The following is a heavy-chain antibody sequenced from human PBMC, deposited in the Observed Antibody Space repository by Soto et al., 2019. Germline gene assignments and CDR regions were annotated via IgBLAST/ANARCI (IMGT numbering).Heavy chain of an antibody. V-gene: IGHV3-30*18. J-gene: IGHJ6*02. CDR2: ILYDGSNK. CDR1: GFTFSSYG. CDR3: AKGHSGYANYYYYGMDV. D-gene: IGHD5-12*01. Sequence: QVQLVESGGGVVQPGRSLRLSCAASGFTFSSYGMHWVRQAPGKGLEWVAVILYDGSNKYYADSVKGRFTISRDNSKNTLYLQMNSLRAEDTAVYYCAKGHSGYANYYYYGMDVWGQGTTVTVSS.